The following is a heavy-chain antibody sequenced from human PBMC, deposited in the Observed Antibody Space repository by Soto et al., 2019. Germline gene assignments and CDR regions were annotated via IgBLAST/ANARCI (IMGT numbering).Heavy chain of an antibody. V-gene: IGHV5-51*01. J-gene: IGHJ3*02. CDR3: ARSMTTVTTDGAFDI. CDR2: IYPGDSDT. CDR1: GYSFTPYS. D-gene: IGHD4-4*01. Sequence: GESLKLSCTGSGYSFTPYSIGWVRQMPGKGLEWMGIIYPGDSDTRYSPSFQGQVTISADKSINTAYLQWSSLKASDTAMYYCARSMTTVTTDGAFDIWGQGTMVTVSS.